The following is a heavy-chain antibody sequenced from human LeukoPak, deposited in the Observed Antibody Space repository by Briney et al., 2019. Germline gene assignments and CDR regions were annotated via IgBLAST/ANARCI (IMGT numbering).Heavy chain of an antibody. CDR2: IYRTGRT. V-gene: IGHV4-4*02. CDR1: GDSISNNYL. CDR3: GRHDYGDSSAAFDI. J-gene: IGHJ3*02. Sequence: SETLSLTCAVSGDSISNNYLWRWVRQFPGKGLEYIGEIYRTGRTNYNPSLKSRVTISIDESKNQFSLNLRSVTAADTAVYYCGRHDYGDSSAAFDIWGQGTMVTVSS. D-gene: IGHD4-17*01.